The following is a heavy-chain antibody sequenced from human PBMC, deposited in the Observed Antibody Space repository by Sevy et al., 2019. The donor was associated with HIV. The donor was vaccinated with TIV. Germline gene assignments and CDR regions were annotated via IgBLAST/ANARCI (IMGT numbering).Heavy chain of an antibody. CDR3: ARLGGLRFFGWSSLNYFDY. D-gene: IGHD3-9*01. V-gene: IGHV4-39*01. J-gene: IGHJ4*02. CDR1: GGSISSSTYY. Sequence: SETLSLTCSVSGGSISSSTYYWGWIRQPPGRGLEWIGSVYFTGSTYYNPSLKSRVTISVDTSKNEFSLKVNSVTAADTSVYYCARLGGLRFFGWSSLNYFDYWGQGTLVTVSS. CDR2: VYFTGST.